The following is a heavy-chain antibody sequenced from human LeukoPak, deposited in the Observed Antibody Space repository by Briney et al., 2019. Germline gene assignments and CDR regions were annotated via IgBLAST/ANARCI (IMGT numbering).Heavy chain of an antibody. CDR1: GFSLSTSGVG. D-gene: IGHD1-26*01. CDR2: IYWDDDK. Sequence: SGPTLVKPTQTLTLTCSFSGFSLSTSGVGVGLIRQPPGKALEWLALIYWDDDKRYSPSLKSRLTITKDTSENQVVLTMTNMDPVDTATYYCAHNLAHVGLFDIWGQGTMVTVSS. J-gene: IGHJ3*02. V-gene: IGHV2-5*02. CDR3: AHNLAHVGLFDI.